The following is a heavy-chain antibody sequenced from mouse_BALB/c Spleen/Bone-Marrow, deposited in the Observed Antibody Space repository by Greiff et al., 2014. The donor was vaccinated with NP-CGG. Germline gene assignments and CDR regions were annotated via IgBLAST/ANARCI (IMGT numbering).Heavy chain of an antibody. J-gene: IGHJ4*01. V-gene: IGHV2-9*02. Sequence: QVQLKESGPGLVAPSQSLSITCTVSGFSLNNYGVHWGRQPPGKGLEWLGVIWADGSTNYNSALMSRLSISKDNSKSQVFFKMNSLQTDDTAMYYCARITTATGAMDYWGQGTSVTVSS. CDR1: GFSLNNYG. CDR3: ARITTATGAMDY. D-gene: IGHD1-2*01. CDR2: IWADGST.